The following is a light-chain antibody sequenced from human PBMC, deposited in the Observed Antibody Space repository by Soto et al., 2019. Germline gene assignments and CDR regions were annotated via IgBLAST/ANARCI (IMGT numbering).Light chain of an antibody. Sequence: EIVMAQSPATLSVSPGERATLSCRASQIVSSNLAWYQQKPGQAPRLLIYGASTRATGIPARFSGSGSGTECTLTLSSLQSEDFAVYYCQQYNNWPYTFGQGTKLQIK. CDR2: GAS. CDR1: QIVSSN. J-gene: IGKJ2*01. CDR3: QQYNNWPYT. V-gene: IGKV3-15*01.